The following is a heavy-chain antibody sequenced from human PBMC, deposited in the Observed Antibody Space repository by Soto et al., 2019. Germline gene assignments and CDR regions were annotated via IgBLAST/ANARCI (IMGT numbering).Heavy chain of an antibody. J-gene: IGHJ4*03. CDR3: GNVLVAATKNTGSDY. D-gene: IGHD2-15*01. CDR2: TDYNGVT. V-gene: IGHV4-39*01. Sequence: PSETLSLTCAFSCGSIYSNAYYWGWIRQPPAKGLEWIGNTDYNGVTSYNPSLKTRVTISRDTSRNQFSLKLTSVTAADTALYSCGNVLVAATKNTGSDYWDHGTLVTL. CDR1: CGSIYSNAYY.